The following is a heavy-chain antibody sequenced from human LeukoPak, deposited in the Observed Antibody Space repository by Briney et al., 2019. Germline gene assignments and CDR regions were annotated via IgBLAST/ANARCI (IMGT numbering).Heavy chain of an antibody. CDR2: IRSKAYGGTT. Sequence: PGGSLRLSCTASGFTFGDYAMSWFRQAPGKGLEWVGFIRSKAYGGTTEYAASVKGRFTISRDDSKSIAYLQMNSLKTEDTAVYYCTRGGDCAGGDCIYYYYGMDVWGQGTTVTVSS. J-gene: IGHJ6*02. V-gene: IGHV3-49*03. CDR3: TRGGDCAGGDCIYYYYGMDV. CDR1: GFTFGDYA. D-gene: IGHD2-21*02.